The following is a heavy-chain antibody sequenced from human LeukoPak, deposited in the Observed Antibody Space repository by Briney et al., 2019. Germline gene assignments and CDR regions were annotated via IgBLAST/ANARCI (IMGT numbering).Heavy chain of an antibody. J-gene: IGHJ4*02. Sequence: ASVKVSCKASGGTFSSYAISWVRQAPGQGLEWMGGIIRIFGTANYAQKFQGRVTITADKSTSTAYMELSSLRSEDTAVYYCARSRADYDILTGYPYYFDYWGQGTLVTVSS. V-gene: IGHV1-69*06. CDR2: IIRIFGTA. D-gene: IGHD3-9*01. CDR3: ARSRADYDILTGYPYYFDY. CDR1: GGTFSSYA.